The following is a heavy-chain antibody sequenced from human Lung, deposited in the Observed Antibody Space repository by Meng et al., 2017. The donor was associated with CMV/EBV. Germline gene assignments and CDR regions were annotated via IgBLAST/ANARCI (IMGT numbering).Heavy chain of an antibody. J-gene: IGHJ6*02. CDR2: MYYSRDA. Sequence: SXTVSGGSITSYYWSWIRQPPGKGLEWIAYMYYSRDASYNPSLRSRVTVSVDTFKSQFSLQLSSVTAADTAVYYCARDWQGGAEPYGMDVWGQGTTVTVSS. V-gene: IGHV4-59*01. CDR1: GGSITSYY. CDR3: ARDWQGGAEPYGMDV. D-gene: IGHD1-14*01.